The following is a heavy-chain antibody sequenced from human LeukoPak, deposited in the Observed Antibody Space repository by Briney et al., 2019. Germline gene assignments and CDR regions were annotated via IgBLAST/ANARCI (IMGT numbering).Heavy chain of an antibody. Sequence: PGGSLRLSCAASGFTFSSYAMSWVRQAPGKGLEWVSAISGSGDSTYYADSVKGRFTFSRDNSKNTLYLQMNSLRAEDTAVYYCANDQDCSDSSCNYNYYYYMDVWGKGTAVTVSS. CDR2: ISGSGDST. CDR1: GFTFSSYA. J-gene: IGHJ6*03. V-gene: IGHV3-23*01. CDR3: ANDQDCSDSSCNYNYYYYMDV. D-gene: IGHD2-15*01.